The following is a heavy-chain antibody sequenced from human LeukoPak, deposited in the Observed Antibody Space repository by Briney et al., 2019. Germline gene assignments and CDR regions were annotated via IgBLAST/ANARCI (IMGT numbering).Heavy chain of an antibody. V-gene: IGHV4-59*01. J-gene: IGHJ6*03. CDR3: ARGVRQWLVPRLKYYYMDV. D-gene: IGHD6-19*01. Sequence: PSETLSLTCTVSGGSISSYYWSWIRQPPGKGLEWIGYIYYSGSTNYNPSLKSRVTISVDTSKNQFSLKLSSVTAADTAVYYCARGVRQWLVPRLKYYYMDVWGKGTTVTVSS. CDR1: GGSISSYY. CDR2: IYYSGST.